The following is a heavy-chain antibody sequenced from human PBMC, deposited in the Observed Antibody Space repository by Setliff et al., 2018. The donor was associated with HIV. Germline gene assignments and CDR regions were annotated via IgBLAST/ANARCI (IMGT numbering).Heavy chain of an antibody. CDR3: ARRGYSYDTIGYYYYFDY. Sequence: ASVKVSCKASGCTFTGYYMHWVRQAPGQGLEWMGWINPNSGGTNYAQKFQGRVTMTRDTSISTAYMELSSLRSDDTAVYYCARRGYSYDTIGYYYYFDYWGQGTLFTVSS. V-gene: IGHV1-2*02. CDR2: INPNSGGT. J-gene: IGHJ4*02. D-gene: IGHD3-22*01. CDR1: GCTFTGYY.